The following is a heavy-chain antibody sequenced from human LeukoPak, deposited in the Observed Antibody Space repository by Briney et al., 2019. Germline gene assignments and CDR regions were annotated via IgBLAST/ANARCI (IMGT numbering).Heavy chain of an antibody. Sequence: GGSLRLSCAASGFTFSSYAMSWVRQAPGKGLEWVSGISGSDGSTNYADSVKGRFTISRENSKNTLYLQMNSLRAEDTAVYYCAKGRLWFGEALDYWGQGTLVTVSS. V-gene: IGHV3-23*01. D-gene: IGHD3-10*01. CDR2: ISGSDGST. CDR1: GFTFSSYA. J-gene: IGHJ4*02. CDR3: AKGRLWFGEALDY.